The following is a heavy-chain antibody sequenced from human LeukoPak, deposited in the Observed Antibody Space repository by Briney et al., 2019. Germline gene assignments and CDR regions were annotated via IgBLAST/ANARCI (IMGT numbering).Heavy chain of an antibody. V-gene: IGHV4-39*01. CDR2: IHYSGNT. J-gene: IGHJ4*02. CDR3: ARSFLKIDY. CDR1: GGSTSSSNYY. Sequence: MPSETLSLTCTVSGGSTSSSNYYWGWIRQPPGKGLEWIGGIHYSGNTYYNPSLKSRVTISVDTSKNQFSLKLSSVTAADTAVYYCARSFLKIDYWGQGTLVTVSS. D-gene: IGHD3-3*01.